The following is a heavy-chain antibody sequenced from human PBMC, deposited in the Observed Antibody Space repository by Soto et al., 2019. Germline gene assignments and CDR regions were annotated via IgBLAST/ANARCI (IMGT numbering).Heavy chain of an antibody. V-gene: IGHV1-3*01. CDR2: INAGNGNT. Sequence: GXSVKVSFKASGYTFTSYAMHLVRQAPGQRLEWMGWINAGNGNTKYSQKFQGRVTITRDTSASTAYMELSSLRSEDTAVYYCARGASPLIDYWGQGTLVTVSS. D-gene: IGHD1-26*01. CDR1: GYTFTSYA. CDR3: ARGASPLIDY. J-gene: IGHJ4*02.